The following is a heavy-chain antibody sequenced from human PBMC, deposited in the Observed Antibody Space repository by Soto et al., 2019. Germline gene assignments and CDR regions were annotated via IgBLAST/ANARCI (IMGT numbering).Heavy chain of an antibody. J-gene: IGHJ3*01. CDR2: IVPDGRNQ. CDR3: ARGPTHGAFDL. Sequence: QVQLVEFGGGVVQPGRSLRLSCVASGSPFDVHWVRQAPGKGPEWVAHIVPDGRNQYWADSVKGRFTGSRDNAKNTVNPQMNSLRTEDTAVYYCARGPTHGAFDLWGQGTMVTVSS. CDR1: GSPFD. V-gene: IGHV3-30-3*01.